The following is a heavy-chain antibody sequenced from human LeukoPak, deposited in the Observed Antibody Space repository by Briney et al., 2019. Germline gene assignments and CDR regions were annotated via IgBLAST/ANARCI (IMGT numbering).Heavy chain of an antibody. CDR1: GFTFSSSS. CDR3: ARIGSGSLVAFDI. Sequence: GGSLRLSCAVSGFTFSSSSMNWVRQAPGRGLEWVSSISSGSTYIYYADSLKGRFNISRDNAKNSLYLQMNSLRAEDTAVYYCARIGSGSLVAFDIWGQGTMVTVSS. J-gene: IGHJ3*02. D-gene: IGHD3-10*01. V-gene: IGHV3-21*01. CDR2: ISSGSTYI.